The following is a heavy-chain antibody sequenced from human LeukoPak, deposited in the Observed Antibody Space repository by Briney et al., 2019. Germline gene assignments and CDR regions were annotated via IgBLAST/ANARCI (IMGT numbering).Heavy chain of an antibody. CDR1: GFTFSSYA. J-gene: IGHJ4*02. CDR3: AKDQNAYNYVFDY. CDR2: ITGSGGGT. D-gene: IGHD5-24*01. V-gene: IGHV3-23*01. Sequence: GGSLRLSCAASGFTFSSYAMSWVRQAPGKGREWVSTITGSGGGTYYADSVKGRFSISRDNSKNTLYLQMNSLRAEDTALYYCAKDQNAYNYVFDYWGQGTLVTVSS.